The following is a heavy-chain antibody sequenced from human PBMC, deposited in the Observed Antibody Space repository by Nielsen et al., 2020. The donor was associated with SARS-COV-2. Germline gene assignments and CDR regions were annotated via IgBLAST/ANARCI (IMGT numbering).Heavy chain of an antibody. CDR1: GFTLNTYW. D-gene: IGHD5-18*01. CDR2: IKQDGSEK. CDR3: ARSIRGYSYGDDY. V-gene: IGHV3-7*05. Sequence: GESLKISCEASGFTLNTYWMSWVRQAPGKGLEWVANIKQDGSEKYYVDSVKGRFAISRDNAKNSLYLQMNSLRAEDTAVYYCARSIRGYSYGDDYWGQGTLVTVSS. J-gene: IGHJ4*02.